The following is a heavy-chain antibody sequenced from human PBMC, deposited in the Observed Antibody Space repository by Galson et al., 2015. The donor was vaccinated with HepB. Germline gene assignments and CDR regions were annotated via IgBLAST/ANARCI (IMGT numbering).Heavy chain of an antibody. CDR2: IYYTGST. Sequence: SETLSLTCTVSGGSISNYFWSWIRQTPGKGLEWIGYIYYTGSTNFNPSLKSRVTISVDTSKNQFSLKLSSVTAADTAVYYCARHSDGNNFNWYFDLWGRGTLVTVSS. J-gene: IGHJ2*01. V-gene: IGHV4-59*08. CDR1: GGSISNYF. CDR3: ARHSDGNNFNWYFDL. D-gene: IGHD5-24*01.